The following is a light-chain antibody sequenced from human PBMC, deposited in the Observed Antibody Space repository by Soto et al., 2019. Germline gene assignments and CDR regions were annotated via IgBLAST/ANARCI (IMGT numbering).Light chain of an antibody. V-gene: IGLV2-14*01. CDR2: EVS. CDR1: SSDVGAYGY. J-gene: IGLJ2*01. CDR3: SSYTTSSTVV. Sequence: QSVLTQPASVSGSPGQSITISCTGTSSDVGAYGYVSWYQQHPGKAPKLMIYEVSYRPSGVSNRFSGSKSGNAASLTISGLQAEDEGDYYCSSYTTSSTVVFGGGTKVTVL.